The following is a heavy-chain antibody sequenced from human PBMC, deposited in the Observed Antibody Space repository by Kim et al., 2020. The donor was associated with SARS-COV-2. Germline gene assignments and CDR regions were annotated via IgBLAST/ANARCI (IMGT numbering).Heavy chain of an antibody. CDR1: GFTFSSYG. Sequence: GGSLRLSCAASGFTFSSYGMHWVRQAPGKGLEWVAVIWYDGSNKYYADSVKGRFTISRDNSKNTLYLQMNRLRAEDTAVYYCAKEDYYDSSGPGGYWGQGTLVTVSS. V-gene: IGHV3-33*06. J-gene: IGHJ4*02. CDR3: AKEDYYDSSGPGGY. CDR2: IWYDGSNK. D-gene: IGHD3-22*01.